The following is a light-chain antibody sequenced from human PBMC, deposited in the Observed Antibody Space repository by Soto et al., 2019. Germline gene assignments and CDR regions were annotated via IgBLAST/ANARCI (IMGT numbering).Light chain of an antibody. V-gene: IGKV3-15*01. CDR2: GAS. Sequence: EVLMTQSPVTLFVSPGETVTLSCRASQTISTNLAWYRHRPGQPPRLLIYGASTRATGIPATFSGSGSGTDFSLIISSLQSEDVAIYYCQQYYKWPRTVGPGT. J-gene: IGKJ1*01. CDR3: QQYYKWPRT. CDR1: QTISTN.